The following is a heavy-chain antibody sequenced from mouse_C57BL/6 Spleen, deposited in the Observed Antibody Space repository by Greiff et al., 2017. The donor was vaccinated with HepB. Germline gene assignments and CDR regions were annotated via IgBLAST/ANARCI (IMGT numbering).Heavy chain of an antibody. D-gene: IGHD2-1*01. CDR1: GFTFSDYG. Sequence: DVKLVESGGGLVKPGGSLKLSCAASGFTFSDYGMHWVRQAPEKGLEWVAYISSGSSTIYYADTVKGRFTISRDNAKNTLFLQMTSLRSEDTAMYYCALVNSGDYAMDYWGQGTSVTVSS. CDR2: ISSGSSTI. J-gene: IGHJ4*01. CDR3: ALVNSGDYAMDY. V-gene: IGHV5-17*01.